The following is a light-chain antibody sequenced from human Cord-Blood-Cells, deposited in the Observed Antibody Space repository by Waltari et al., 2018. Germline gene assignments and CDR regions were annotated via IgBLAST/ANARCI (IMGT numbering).Light chain of an antibody. J-gene: IGLJ1*01. CDR2: DVS. CDR3: SSYTSSSTGV. CDR1: SSDVGGYNY. V-gene: IGLV2-14*03. Sequence: QSALTQPASVSGSPGQSLTISCTGTSSDVGGYNYVSWYQQHPGKAPKLMIYDVSNRPSWVSNRFSGSKSGNTASLTISGLQAEDEADYYCSSYTSSSTGVFGTGTKVTVL.